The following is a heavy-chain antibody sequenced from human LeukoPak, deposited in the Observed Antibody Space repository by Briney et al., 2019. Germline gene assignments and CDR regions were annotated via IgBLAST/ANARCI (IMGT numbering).Heavy chain of an antibody. CDR3: ARLKITMVRGVIITRRYYFDY. D-gene: IGHD3-10*01. J-gene: IGHJ4*02. CDR2: INHSGST. V-gene: IGHV4-34*01. Sequence: SETLSLTCAVYGGSFSGYYWSWIRQPPGKGLEWIGEINHSGSTNYNPSLKSRVTISVDTSKNQFSLKLSSVTAADTAVYYCARLKITMVRGVIITRRYYFDYWGQGTLVTVSS. CDR1: GGSFSGYY.